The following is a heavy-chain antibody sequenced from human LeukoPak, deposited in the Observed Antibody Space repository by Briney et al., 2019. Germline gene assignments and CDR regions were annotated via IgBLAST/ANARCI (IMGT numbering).Heavy chain of an antibody. Sequence: GGSLRLSCAASGFTVSSNYMSWVRQAPGKGLEWVSVIYSGGSTYYADPVKGRFTISRDNSKNTLYLQMNSLRAEDTAVYYCARSPPSGSWYSGGDYWGQGTLVTVSS. D-gene: IGHD6-13*01. V-gene: IGHV3-66*01. CDR2: IYSGGST. J-gene: IGHJ4*02. CDR3: ARSPPSGSWYSGGDY. CDR1: GFTVSSNY.